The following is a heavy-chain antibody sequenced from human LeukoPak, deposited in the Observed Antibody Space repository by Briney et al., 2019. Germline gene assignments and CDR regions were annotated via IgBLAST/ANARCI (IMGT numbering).Heavy chain of an antibody. D-gene: IGHD6-13*01. V-gene: IGHV5-51*01. CDR3: ARSCRSSWAGFDP. CDR2: IYPGDSDT. J-gene: IGHJ5*02. CDR1: GYSFTSYW. Sequence: GESLKISCKGYGYSFTSYWIGWVRQMPGKGLEWMGIIYPGDSDTRYSPSFQGQVTISADKSSSTAYLQWSSLKASDTAMYYCARSCRSSWAGFDPWGQGTLVTVSS.